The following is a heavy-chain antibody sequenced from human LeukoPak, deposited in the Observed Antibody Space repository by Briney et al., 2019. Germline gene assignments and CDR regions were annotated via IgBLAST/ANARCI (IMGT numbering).Heavy chain of an antibody. CDR3: AKQTYSGYDLALFDY. D-gene: IGHD5-12*01. CDR2: ISYDGSNK. Sequence: GGSLRLSCAASGFTFSSYGMHWGRQAPGKGLEGVAVISYDGSNKYYADSVKGRFTISRDNSKNTLYLQMNSLRAEDTAVYYCAKQTYSGYDLALFDYWGQGTLVTVSS. J-gene: IGHJ4*02. V-gene: IGHV3-30*18. CDR1: GFTFSSYG.